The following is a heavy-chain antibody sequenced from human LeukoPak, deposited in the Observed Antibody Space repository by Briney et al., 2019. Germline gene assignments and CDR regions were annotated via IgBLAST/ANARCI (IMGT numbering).Heavy chain of an antibody. V-gene: IGHV4-61*08. CDR1: GGSVGSGDYY. CDR2: IYYSGST. CDR3: ARDNSALDY. J-gene: IGHJ4*02. D-gene: IGHD2-21*01. Sequence: SETLSLTCSVSGGSVGSGDYYWNWIRQPPGKGLEWVGYIYYSGSTNYNPSLKSRLSISVDRSKNQFSLKLKSVTAADTAVYYCARDNSALDYWGQGTLVTVSS.